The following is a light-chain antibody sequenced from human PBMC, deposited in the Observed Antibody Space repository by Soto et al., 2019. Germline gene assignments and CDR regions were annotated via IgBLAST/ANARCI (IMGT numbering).Light chain of an antibody. CDR1: QDISNY. Sequence: DIQRTQSPSSLSASVGARVTITCRASQDISNYLACYHQKPGNTPKLLIYRMSTLQSGVPSGFSGSGVGTHVTLTISTLQPEDVGTCYGWKYIRAPLTFGGGIKVEIK. CDR2: RMS. J-gene: IGKJ4*01. CDR3: WKYIRAPLT. V-gene: IGKV1-27*01.